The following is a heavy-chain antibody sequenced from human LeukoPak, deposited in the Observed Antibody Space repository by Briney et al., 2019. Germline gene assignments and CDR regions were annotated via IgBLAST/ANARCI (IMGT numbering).Heavy chain of an antibody. D-gene: IGHD3-10*01. CDR2: PTYDGSNS. CDR1: GFTFSRYG. J-gene: IGHJ4*02. V-gene: IGHV3-30*18. Sequence: GGSLRLSCAASGFTFSRYGMHWVRQAPDKGLEWVAVPTYDGSNSYYADSVKGRFTISRDNSKNTLYLPMNSLRAEDTAVYFCAKDLSPDPLWPKPDYWGQGTLVTVSS. CDR3: AKDLSPDPLWPKPDY.